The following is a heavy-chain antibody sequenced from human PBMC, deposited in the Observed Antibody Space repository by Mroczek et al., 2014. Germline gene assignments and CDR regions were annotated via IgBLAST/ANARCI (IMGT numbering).Heavy chain of an antibody. J-gene: IGHJ1*01. CDR1: GYTFTGYY. D-gene: IGHD2-2*01. CDR3: ARVHCSSTSCYFGYFQH. CDR2: INPNSGGT. Sequence: SGAEVKKPGASVKVSCKASGYTFTGYYMHWVRQAPGQGLEWMGWINPNSGGTNYAQKFQGRVTMTRDTSISTAYMELSRLRSDDTAVYYCARVHCSSTSCYFGYFQHWGQGTLVTVSS. V-gene: IGHV1-2*02.